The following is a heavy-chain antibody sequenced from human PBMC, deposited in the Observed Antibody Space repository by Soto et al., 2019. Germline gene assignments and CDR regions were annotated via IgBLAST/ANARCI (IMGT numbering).Heavy chain of an antibody. CDR3: ARGRGYSYGLDP. CDR1: GGSISSSDYY. Sequence: PSETLSLTCTVSGGSISSSDYYWGWIRQPPGEGLEWIGFISYSGTTSYSPSLKSRVAISLDTSKNQFSLSLNFVTAADTAVYYCARGRGYSYGLDPWGQGSLVTVSS. J-gene: IGHJ5*02. D-gene: IGHD5-18*01. CDR2: ISYSGTT. V-gene: IGHV4-30-4*08.